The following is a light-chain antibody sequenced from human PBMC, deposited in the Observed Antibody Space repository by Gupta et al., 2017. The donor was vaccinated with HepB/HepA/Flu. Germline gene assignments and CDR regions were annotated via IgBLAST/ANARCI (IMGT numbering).Light chain of an antibody. Sequence: DVVMTQSPLSLPVTPGEPASISCRSSQSLLHSNGYNYLDWYLQKPGQSPQLLIYLGSNRASGVPDRFSGSGSGTDFTLKISRGEAEDVGVYYCMQALQTHGFGQGTKLEIK. CDR3: MQALQTHG. CDR2: LGS. CDR1: QSLLHSNGYNY. V-gene: IGKV2-28*01. J-gene: IGKJ2*03.